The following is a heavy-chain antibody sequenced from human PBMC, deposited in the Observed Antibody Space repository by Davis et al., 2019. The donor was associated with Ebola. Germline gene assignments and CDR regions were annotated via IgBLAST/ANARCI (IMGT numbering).Heavy chain of an antibody. CDR1: GFTFSSYA. Sequence: PGGSLRLSCAASGFTFSSYAMHWVRQAPGKGLEWVAVISYDGSNKYYADSVKGRFTISRDNSKNTLYLQMNSLRAEDTAVYYCARGAAARPTFFDYWGQGTLVTVSS. J-gene: IGHJ4*02. CDR3: ARGAAARPTFFDY. CDR2: ISYDGSNK. D-gene: IGHD6-6*01. V-gene: IGHV3-30-3*01.